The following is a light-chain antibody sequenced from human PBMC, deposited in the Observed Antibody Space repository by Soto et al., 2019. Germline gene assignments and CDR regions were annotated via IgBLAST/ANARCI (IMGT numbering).Light chain of an antibody. CDR3: QQAHTFPPT. Sequence: DIQMTQSPSSVSAFVGDTVIITCRASQRIDRWLAWYQQKAGKAPKLLILAASTLQGGVPTRFSGSGSHTDFTLTISSLQPEDSAHYFCQQAHTFPPTFGQGTKVEIK. CDR2: AAS. V-gene: IGKV1-12*01. CDR1: QRIDRW. J-gene: IGKJ1*01.